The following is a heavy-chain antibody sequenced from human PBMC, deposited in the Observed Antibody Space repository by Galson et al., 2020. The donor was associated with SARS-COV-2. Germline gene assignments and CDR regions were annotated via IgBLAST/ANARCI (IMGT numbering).Heavy chain of an antibody. D-gene: IGHD3-10*01. Sequence: SETLSLTCTVSGGSISSSSYYWGWIRQPPGKGLEWIGSIYYSGSTYYNPSLKSRVTISVDTSKNQFSLKLSSVTAADTAVYYCARQGRGWGTLWLVDVWGQGTTVTVSS. CDR3: ARQGRGWGTLWLVDV. CDR2: IYYSGST. V-gene: IGHV4-39*01. J-gene: IGHJ6*02. CDR1: GGSISSSSYY.